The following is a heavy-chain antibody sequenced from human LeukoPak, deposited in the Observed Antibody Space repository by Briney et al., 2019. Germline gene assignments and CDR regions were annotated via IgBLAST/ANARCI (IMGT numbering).Heavy chain of an antibody. CDR2: INPSGGST. CDR3: AREDCSSTSCFDY. D-gene: IGHD2-2*01. J-gene: IGHJ4*02. V-gene: IGHV1-46*01. CDR1: GGTFSSYA. Sequence: GASVKVSCKASGGTFSSYAISWVRQAPGQGLEWMGIINPSGGSTSYAQKFQGRVTMTRDTSTSTVYMELSSLRSEDTAVYYCAREDCSSTSCFDYWGQGTLVTVSS.